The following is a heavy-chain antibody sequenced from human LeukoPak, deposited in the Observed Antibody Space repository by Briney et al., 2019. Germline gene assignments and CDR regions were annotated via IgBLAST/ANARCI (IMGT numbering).Heavy chain of an antibody. CDR2: IDGDGTEK. V-gene: IGHV3-7*01. CDR3: ARAITVVDSY. CDR1: AFTFNRYW. D-gene: IGHD2-2*01. Sequence: GGSLRLSCAASAFTFNRYWMNWVRQAPGKGLEWVAGIDGDGTEKYYVESVKGQFTISRDNAKKSVYLQMNSLRADDTAVYYCARAITVVDSYWGQGTLVTVSS. J-gene: IGHJ4*02.